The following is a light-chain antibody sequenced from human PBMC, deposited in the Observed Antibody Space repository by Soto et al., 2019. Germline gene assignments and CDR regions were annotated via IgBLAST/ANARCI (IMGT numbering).Light chain of an antibody. CDR3: QKSYSTRWT. V-gene: IGKV1-39*01. J-gene: IGKJ1*01. CDR2: AAS. Sequence: DIQMTQSPSSLSASVGDRVTITCRASQSISSYLNWYQQKPGKAPKLLIYAASSLQSGVLSRFSGSGSGTDFTLTISSLQPEDFATYYYQKSYSTRWTFGQGMKVEIK. CDR1: QSISSY.